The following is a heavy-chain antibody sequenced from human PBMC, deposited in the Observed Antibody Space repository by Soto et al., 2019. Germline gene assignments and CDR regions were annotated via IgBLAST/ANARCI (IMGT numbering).Heavy chain of an antibody. V-gene: IGHV4-4*02. CDR1: GGSISSSNW. J-gene: IGHJ5*02. CDR3: GRAQPYSGGWYTWFDP. Sequence: PSETLSLTCAVSGGSISSSNWWSWVRQPPGKGLEWIGEIYHSGNTNYNPSLKSRVTISVDKSKNQFSLKLSSVTAADTAVYYCGRAQPYSGGWYTWFDPGGKGPRVTVPS. D-gene: IGHD6-19*01. CDR2: IYHSGNT.